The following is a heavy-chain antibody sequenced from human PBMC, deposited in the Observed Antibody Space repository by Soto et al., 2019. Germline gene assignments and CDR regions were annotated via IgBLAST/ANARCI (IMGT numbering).Heavy chain of an antibody. CDR2: IPQDGVDG. D-gene: IGHD2-21*02. Sequence: HPGGSLRLSCEVSGFTFSMYSMSWVRQSPGKGLEWVAKIPQDGVDGHYADSVKGRFIISRDNGKNSLHLQLNNLRAEDTAVYYCARDHLILPAHDFLYGSDVWGRGATVTVSS. CDR3: ARDHLILPAHDFLYGSDV. CDR1: GFTFSMYS. V-gene: IGHV3-7*03. J-gene: IGHJ6*02.